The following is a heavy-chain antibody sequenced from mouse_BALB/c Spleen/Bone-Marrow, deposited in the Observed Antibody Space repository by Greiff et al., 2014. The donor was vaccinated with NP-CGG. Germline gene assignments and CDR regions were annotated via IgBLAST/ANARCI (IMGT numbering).Heavy chain of an antibody. V-gene: IGHV1-25*01. J-gene: IGHJ4*01. Sequence: VQLQQSGPELVKPGASMKISCKASGYSFTGYTMNWVKQSHGKNLEWIGLINPYNGGTNYNQKFKDKATSTVDRSSSTAYMELLSLTSEDSAVYYCARLLLYYYAMDYWGQGTSVTVSS. CDR2: INPYNGGT. CDR3: ARLLLYYYAMDY. D-gene: IGHD1-1*01. CDR1: GYSFTGYT.